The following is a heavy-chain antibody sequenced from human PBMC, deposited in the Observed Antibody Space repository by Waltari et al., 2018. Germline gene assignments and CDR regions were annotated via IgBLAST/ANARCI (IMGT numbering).Heavy chain of an antibody. J-gene: IGHJ3*02. D-gene: IGHD6-13*01. V-gene: IGHV2-26*01. CDR2: IFSNDEK. Sequence: QVTLKESGPVLVKPTETLTLTCTVSGFSLSNARMSVSWIRQPPGKALEWLAHIFSNDEKSYSTVLKGRTTTSKDTAKSQEGLTMTNMDPVDSATYYCARIVSSSWYRGAFDIWGQGTMVTVSS. CDR3: ARIVSSSWYRGAFDI. CDR1: GFSLSNARMS.